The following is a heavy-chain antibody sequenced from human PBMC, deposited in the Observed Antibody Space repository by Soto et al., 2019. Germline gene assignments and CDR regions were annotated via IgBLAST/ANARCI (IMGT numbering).Heavy chain of an antibody. CDR3: ARNSSGTSFDP. Sequence: PSETLSLTCTVSGDSISEYYWSWIRQPPGKGLEWIGYIYYSGSTNSNNPSLKSRVAISVDTSKNEFSLKLSSVTAADTAVYYCARNSSGTSFDPWGQGTLVTVS. J-gene: IGHJ5*02. D-gene: IGHD3-10*01. V-gene: IGHV4-59*08. CDR1: GDSISEYY. CDR2: IYYSGST.